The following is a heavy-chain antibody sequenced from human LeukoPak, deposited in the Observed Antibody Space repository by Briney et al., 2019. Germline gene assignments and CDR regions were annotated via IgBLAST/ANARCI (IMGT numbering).Heavy chain of an antibody. Sequence: SETLSLTCAVYGGSFSGYYWSWIRQPPGKGLEWIGEINHSGSTNYNPSLKSRVTISVDTSKNQFSLKLSSVTAADTAVYYCARGGYSPFDPWGQGTLVTVSS. D-gene: IGHD2-2*02. CDR1: GGSFSGYY. CDR2: INHSGST. J-gene: IGHJ5*02. V-gene: IGHV4-34*01. CDR3: ARGGYSPFDP.